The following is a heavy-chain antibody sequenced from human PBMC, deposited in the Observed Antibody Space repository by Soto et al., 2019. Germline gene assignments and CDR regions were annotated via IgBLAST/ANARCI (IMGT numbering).Heavy chain of an antibody. V-gene: IGHV4-39*01. CDR1: GGSISSSSYY. CDR2: IYYSGST. Sequence: ETLSLTCTVSGGSISSSSYYWGWIRQPPGKGLEWIGSIYYSGSTYYNPSLKSRVTISVDTSKNQFSLKLSSVTAADTAVYYCARQSIQQLVPFDYWGQGTLVTVSS. D-gene: IGHD6-13*01. CDR3: ARQSIQQLVPFDY. J-gene: IGHJ4*02.